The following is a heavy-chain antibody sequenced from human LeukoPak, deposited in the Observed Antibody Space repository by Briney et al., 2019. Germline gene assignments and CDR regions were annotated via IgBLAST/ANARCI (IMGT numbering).Heavy chain of an antibody. V-gene: IGHV1-18*01. Sequence: ASVKVSCKASGYTFTSYDINWVRQATGQGLEWMGWISAYNGNTNYAQKLQGRVTMTTDTSTSTAYMELRSLRSDDTAVYYCARGRGVVTANDYWGQGTLVTVSS. CDR1: GYTFTSYD. J-gene: IGHJ4*02. D-gene: IGHD2-21*02. CDR3: ARGRGVVTANDY. CDR2: ISAYNGNT.